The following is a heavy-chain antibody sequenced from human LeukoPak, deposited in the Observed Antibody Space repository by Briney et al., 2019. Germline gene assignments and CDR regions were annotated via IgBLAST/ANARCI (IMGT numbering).Heavy chain of an antibody. V-gene: IGHV4-59*04. CDR1: GFTFSSYS. J-gene: IGHJ4*02. D-gene: IGHD5-24*01. CDR3: ARGGYNYAAAY. Sequence: PGGSLRLSCAASGFTFSSYSMNWIRQPPGKGLEWIGCLYYGGSTYYNPSLKSRVTISADTSKNQFSLKLTSVTAADTAVYYCARGGYNYAAAYWGQGTLVTVSS. CDR2: LYYGGST.